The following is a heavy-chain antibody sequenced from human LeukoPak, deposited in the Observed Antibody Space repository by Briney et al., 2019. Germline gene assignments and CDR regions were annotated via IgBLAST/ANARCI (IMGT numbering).Heavy chain of an antibody. CDR1: GGSFSGYY. V-gene: IGHV4-34*01. CDR3: ARGDYGSGAYFDS. Sequence: PSETLSLTCAVYGGSFSGYYWSWIRQPPGKGLEWIGEINHSGSTIYNPSLKSRVTISLDTSKNQFSLEVKSVTVADTAVYYCARGDYGSGAYFDSWGRGALVTVSS. CDR2: INHSGST. J-gene: IGHJ4*02. D-gene: IGHD3-10*01.